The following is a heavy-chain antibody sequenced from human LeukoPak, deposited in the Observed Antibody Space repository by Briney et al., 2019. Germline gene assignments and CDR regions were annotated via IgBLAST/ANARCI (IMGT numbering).Heavy chain of an antibody. V-gene: IGHV4-61*02. J-gene: IGHJ4*02. D-gene: IGHD3-22*01. CDR1: GGSISSSSYY. CDR3: ARDRYYYDSSGYYVFDY. CDR2: IHTSGST. Sequence: PSETLSLTCTVSGGSISSSSYYWGWIRQPAGKGLEWIGRIHTSGSTNYNPSLKSRVTMSVDTSKNQFSLKLSSVTAADTAVYYCARDRYYYDSSGYYVFDYWGQGTLVTVSS.